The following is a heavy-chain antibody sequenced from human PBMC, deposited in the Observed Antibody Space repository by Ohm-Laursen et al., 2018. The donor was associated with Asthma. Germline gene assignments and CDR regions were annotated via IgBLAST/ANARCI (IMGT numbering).Heavy chain of an antibody. Sequence: GASVKVSCKASGYTFTGYYMHWARQAPGQGLEWMGGINSVFATTDYGQKFRGRVTITADESTATVYMELSSLRSDDTALYYCGRKRGSCISSTCYSLDFWGQGTLITVSS. CDR3: GRKRGSCISSTCYSLDF. CDR1: GYTFTGYY. J-gene: IGHJ4*02. D-gene: IGHD2-15*01. CDR2: INSVFATT. V-gene: IGHV1-2*02.